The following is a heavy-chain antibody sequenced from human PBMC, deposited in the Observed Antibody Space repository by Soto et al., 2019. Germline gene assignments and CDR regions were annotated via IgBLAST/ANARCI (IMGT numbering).Heavy chain of an antibody. J-gene: IGHJ3*02. CDR3: ARAQYTGSYFDACDI. CDR1: GGSVSSGSYY. V-gene: IGHV4-61*01. D-gene: IGHD1-26*01. Sequence: QVQLQESGPGLVKPSETLSLTCTVSGGSVSSGSYYWSWIRQPPGKGLEWIGYIYYSGSTNYNPTLKSRVTISVDTSKNQFSLKLSSVTAADTAVYYCARAQYTGSYFDACDIWGQGTMVTVSS. CDR2: IYYSGST.